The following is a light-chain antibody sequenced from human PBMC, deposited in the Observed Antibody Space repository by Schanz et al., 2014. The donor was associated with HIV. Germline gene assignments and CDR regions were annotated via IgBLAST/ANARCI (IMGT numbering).Light chain of an antibody. CDR1: SGSIASSF. V-gene: IGLV6-57*04. Sequence: NFMLTQPHSVSESPGKTVIISCTRNSGSIASSFVQWYQQRPGRAPTIVIYDNDQRPSGVPDRITGSIDSSSKTASLTISFLLSDDEGDYYCQSSDAPPPIVFGGGPPLTVL. CDR2: DND. CDR3: QSSDAPPPIV. J-gene: IGLJ7*01.